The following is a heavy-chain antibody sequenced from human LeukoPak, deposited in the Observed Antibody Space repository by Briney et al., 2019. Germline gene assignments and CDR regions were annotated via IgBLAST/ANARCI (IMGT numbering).Heavy chain of an antibody. J-gene: IGHJ4*02. Sequence: GGSLRLSCTTPGFTFGDYAVGWVRQAPGKGLEWVGFFRSKAYGGTTDYAASVKGRFTISRDDSKSIAYLQMNSLKTEDTAVYYCTRDKVGYDFWSGYSDYWGQGTLVTVSS. CDR1: GFTFGDYA. V-gene: IGHV3-49*04. CDR3: TRDKVGYDFWSGYSDY. D-gene: IGHD3-3*01. CDR2: FRSKAYGGTT.